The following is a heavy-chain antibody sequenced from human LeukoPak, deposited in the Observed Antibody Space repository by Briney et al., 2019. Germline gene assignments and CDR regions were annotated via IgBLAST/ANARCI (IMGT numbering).Heavy chain of an antibody. Sequence: GGSLRLSCAASGFTFSSYAMNWVRQAPGKGLEWVAVISYDGSNKYYADSVKGRFTISRDNSKNTLYLQMNSLRAEDTAVYYCARAMLPYSSSLHGIDYWGQGTLVTVSS. V-gene: IGHV3-30-3*01. J-gene: IGHJ4*02. D-gene: IGHD6-6*01. CDR1: GFTFSSYA. CDR2: ISYDGSNK. CDR3: ARAMLPYSSSLHGIDY.